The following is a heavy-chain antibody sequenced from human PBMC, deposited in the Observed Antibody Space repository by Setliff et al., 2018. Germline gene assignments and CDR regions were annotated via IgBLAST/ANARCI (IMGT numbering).Heavy chain of an antibody. CDR3: AIVGVTIFGVVDDAFDI. Sequence: GASVKVSCKASGYTFTSYAMNRVRQAPGQGLEWMGWINTNTGNPTYAQGFTGRFVFSLDTSVSTAYLQISSLKAEDTAVYYCAIVGVTIFGVVDDAFDIWGQGTMVTVS. J-gene: IGHJ3*02. CDR2: INTNTGNP. D-gene: IGHD3-3*01. V-gene: IGHV7-4-1*02. CDR1: GYTFTSYA.